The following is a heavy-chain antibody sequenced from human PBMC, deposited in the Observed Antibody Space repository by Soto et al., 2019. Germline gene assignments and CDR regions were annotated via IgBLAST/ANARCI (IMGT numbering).Heavy chain of an antibody. CDR3: VRALGSRFMEWPRFDP. CDR2: ISYRGTT. Sequence: SETLSLTCTVSGASISSGDYYWSWIRQPPGKGLEWIAHISYRGTTNYNPSLKSRVTMSVDTSKNQFSLKLNSVNAADTAVYYCVRALGSRFMEWPRFDPWGQGTLVT. CDR1: GASISSGDYY. D-gene: IGHD3-3*01. J-gene: IGHJ5*02. V-gene: IGHV4-30-4*01.